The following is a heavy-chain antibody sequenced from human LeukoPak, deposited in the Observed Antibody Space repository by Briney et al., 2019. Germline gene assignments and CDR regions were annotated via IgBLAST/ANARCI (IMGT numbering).Heavy chain of an antibody. V-gene: IGHV3-11*01. CDR3: AKGSNTEWGPPVYYYYMDV. J-gene: IGHJ6*03. CDR2: ISSSGSTI. D-gene: IGHD3-3*01. CDR1: GFTFSDYY. Sequence: GGSLRLSRAASGFTFSDYYMSWLRQAPGKGLEGVSYISSSGSTIYYADSVKGRFTISRDNSKNTLYLQMSSLRAEDTAVYYCAKGSNTEWGPPVYYYYMDVWGKGTTVTVSS.